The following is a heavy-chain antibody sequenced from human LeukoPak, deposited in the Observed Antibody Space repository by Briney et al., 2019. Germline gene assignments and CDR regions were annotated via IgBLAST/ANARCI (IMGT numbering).Heavy chain of an antibody. V-gene: IGHV3-7*03. CDR1: GFTFSSYW. CDR3: ARSTTVTTGPHAFDI. J-gene: IGHJ3*02. CDR2: IKQDGSEK. D-gene: IGHD4-17*01. Sequence: GGSLRLSCAASGFTFSSYWMSWVRQAPGKGLEWVANIKQDGSEKYYVDSVKGRFTISRDNAKNSLYLQMNSLRAEDTALYYCARSTTVTTGPHAFDIWGQGTMVTVSS.